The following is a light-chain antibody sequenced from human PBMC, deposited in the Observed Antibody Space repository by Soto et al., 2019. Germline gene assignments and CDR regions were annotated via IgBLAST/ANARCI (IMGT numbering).Light chain of an antibody. CDR2: EGI. J-gene: IGLJ1*01. Sequence: QSDLTKPASVSGSPGQSITISCSGTSSNIGGYNVVSWYQQHPGKAPKVIVYEGIKRPSGVSDRFSGSTSGSTASLTISGLQAEDEAEYYCCSYVGATTYVLGSVTKVNVL. CDR3: CSYVGATTYV. V-gene: IGLV2-23*01. CDR1: SSNIGGYNV.